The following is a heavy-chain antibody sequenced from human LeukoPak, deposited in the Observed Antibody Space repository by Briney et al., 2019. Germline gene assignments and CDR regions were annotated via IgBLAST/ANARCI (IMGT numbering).Heavy chain of an antibody. CDR3: AKDGSSGVVVPAAFGAFDY. CDR1: GFTFSGSG. D-gene: IGHD2-2*01. CDR2: ISYDGSNE. V-gene: IGHV3-30*18. J-gene: IGHJ4*02. Sequence: GGSLRLSCAASGFTFSGSGMHWVRQGPGKGLEWVAVISYDGSNEYYADSVKGRFTISRDNSKNTLYLQMNSLRAEDTAVYYCAKDGSSGVVVPAAFGAFDYWGQGTLVTVSS.